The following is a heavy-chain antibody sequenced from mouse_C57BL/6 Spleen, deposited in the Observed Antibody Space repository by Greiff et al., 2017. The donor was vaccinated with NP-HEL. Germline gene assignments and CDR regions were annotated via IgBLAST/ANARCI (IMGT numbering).Heavy chain of an antibody. V-gene: IGHV5-16*01. CDR1: GFTFSDYY. D-gene: IGHD1-1*01. J-gene: IGHJ2*01. CDR3: ARDRSSGYFDY. CDR2: INYDGSST. Sequence: EVMLVESEGGLVQPGSSMKLSCTASGFTFSDYYMAWVRQVPEKGLEWVANINYDGSSTYYLDSLKSRFIISRDNAKNILYLQMSSLKSEDTATYYCARDRSSGYFDYWGQGTTLTVSS.